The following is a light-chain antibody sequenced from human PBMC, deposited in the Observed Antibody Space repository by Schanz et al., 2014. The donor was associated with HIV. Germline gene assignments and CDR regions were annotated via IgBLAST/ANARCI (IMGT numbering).Light chain of an antibody. CDR1: SSNIGSNS. V-gene: IGLV1-44*01. Sequence: QSVLTQPPSASGTPGQRVTISCSGSSSNIGSNSVNWYQQLPGTAPKLLIYNTDQQPSGVPDRFSGSKSGTSASLAISGLQSEDEADYHCAAWDDSLNGWVFGGGTKLTVL. CDR2: NTD. CDR3: AAWDDSLNGWV. J-gene: IGLJ3*02.